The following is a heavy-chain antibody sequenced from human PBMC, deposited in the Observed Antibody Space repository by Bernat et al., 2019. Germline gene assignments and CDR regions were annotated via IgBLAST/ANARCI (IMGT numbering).Heavy chain of an antibody. CDR3: AKDSAVAGNDAFDF. Sequence: EVQLVESGGGLVQPGGSLRLSCSASAFTFSSYAMSWVRQAPGKGLEWVSAISGSGSTTYYADVMNGRFTITSDNSKNTLYLQMNSLGDEDTAVYYCAKDSAVAGNDAFDFWGQGTMVTVSS. CDR2: ISGSGSTT. J-gene: IGHJ3*01. V-gene: IGHV3-23*04. D-gene: IGHD6-19*01. CDR1: AFTFSSYA.